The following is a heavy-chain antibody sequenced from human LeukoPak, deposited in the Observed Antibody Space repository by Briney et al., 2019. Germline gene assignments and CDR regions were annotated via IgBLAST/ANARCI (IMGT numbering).Heavy chain of an antibody. J-gene: IGHJ6*03. CDR2: INHSENT. CDR3: ARVKDPGGYYYYYYMDV. CDR1: GGSFSGYY. Sequence: SETLSLTCAVYGGSFSGYYWSWIRQPLGKGLEWIGEINHSENTDYNPSLKSRVTISVDTSKNQLSLKLSSVTAADTAMYYCARVKDPGGYYYYYYMDVWGKGTTVTVSS. V-gene: IGHV4-34*01. D-gene: IGHD3-16*01.